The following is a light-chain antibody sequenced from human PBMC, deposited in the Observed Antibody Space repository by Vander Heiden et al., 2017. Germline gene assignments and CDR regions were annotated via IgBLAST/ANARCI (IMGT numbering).Light chain of an antibody. CDR3: SSYTSSTAVV. CDR1: SSDIGTYNF. Sequence: QSALTQPASVSGSPGQSITLSCTGTSSDIGTYNFVSWYQQHPGKAPKLLIVDVTDRPSGVSDRFSGSKSGNTASLTISGLQAEDEAVYYCSSYTSSTAVVFGGGSKLTVL. V-gene: IGLV2-14*03. CDR2: DVT. J-gene: IGLJ3*02.